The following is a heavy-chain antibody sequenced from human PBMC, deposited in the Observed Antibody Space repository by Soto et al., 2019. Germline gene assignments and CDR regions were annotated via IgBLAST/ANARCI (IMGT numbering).Heavy chain of an antibody. CDR1: GGSISSSGYY. V-gene: IGHV4-39*01. J-gene: IGHJ5*02. Sequence: SETLSLTCTVSGGSISSSGYYWGWIRQPPGKGLEWIGSIYYSGSTYYNPSLKSRVTISVDTSKNQFSLKLSSVTAADTAVYYCARVASWFDPWGQGTLVTVSS. CDR3: ARVASWFDP. CDR2: IYYSGST.